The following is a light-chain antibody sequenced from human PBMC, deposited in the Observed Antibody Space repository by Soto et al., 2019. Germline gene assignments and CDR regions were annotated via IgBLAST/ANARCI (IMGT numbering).Light chain of an antibody. J-gene: IGKJ1*01. Sequence: DIQMTQSPSTLSASVGDRVTITCRASQSISNWLAWYQQKPGKAPKLLIYKASSLQSGVPSRFSGSGSGTEFTLTISSLQPDDVATYFCQQYSGYSRTFGQGTKVEIK. CDR2: KAS. CDR3: QQYSGYSRT. CDR1: QSISNW. V-gene: IGKV1-5*03.